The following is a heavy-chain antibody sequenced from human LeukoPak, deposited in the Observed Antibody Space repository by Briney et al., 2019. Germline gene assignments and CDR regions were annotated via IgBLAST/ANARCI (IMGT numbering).Heavy chain of an antibody. Sequence: GGSLRLSCAASGFTFSSYAMSWVRQAPGKGLEWVSAISGSGGSTYYADSVKGRFTISRDNSKNTLYLQMNSLRAEDTAVYYCAKDRGDRYTPLYYFDYWGQGTLVTASS. V-gene: IGHV3-23*01. CDR3: AKDRGDRYTPLYYFDY. CDR2: ISGSGGST. CDR1: GFTFSSYA. J-gene: IGHJ4*02. D-gene: IGHD2-21*02.